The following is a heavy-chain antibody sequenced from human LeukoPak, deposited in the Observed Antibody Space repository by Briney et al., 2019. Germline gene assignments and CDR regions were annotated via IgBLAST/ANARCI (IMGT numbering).Heavy chain of an antibody. Sequence: GGSLRLSCAASGFTFSNAWMSWVRQAPGKGLEWVALIKSKTNGGTTAYAAPLKGRFTISRDDLKNMLYLQMNSLKTEDTAVYYCTSVDYGDAFDIWGQGTMVTVSS. V-gene: IGHV3-15*01. J-gene: IGHJ3*02. CDR1: GFTFSNAW. CDR3: TSVDYGDAFDI. CDR2: IKSKTNGGTT. D-gene: IGHD4-17*01.